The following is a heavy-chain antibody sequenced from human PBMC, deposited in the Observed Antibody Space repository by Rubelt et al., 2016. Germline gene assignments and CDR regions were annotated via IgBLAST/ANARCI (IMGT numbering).Heavy chain of an antibody. Sequence: QLQLQESGPGLVKPSETLSLTCTVSGGSISRSDYYWGWIRQPPGKGLEWIGYIYYIGSTYYNPSLKSRVTTSVDTSKNQFSLGLSSVTAAETAVYYCARQNRYYYYGMDVWGQGTTVTVSS. V-gene: IGHV4-39*01. CDR2: IYYIGST. J-gene: IGHJ6*02. CDR1: GGSISRSDYY. CDR3: ARQNRYYYYGMDV.